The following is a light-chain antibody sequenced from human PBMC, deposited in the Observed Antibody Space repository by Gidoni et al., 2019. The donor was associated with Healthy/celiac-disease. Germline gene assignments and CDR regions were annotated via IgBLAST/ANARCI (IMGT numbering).Light chain of an antibody. J-gene: IGKJ1*01. Sequence: DIQMTQSPSSLSASVGDRVTITCRASQSISSYLNWYQQKPGKAPKLLIYAASSLQSGVPSRFSGSGSGTDFILTISSLQPEDFATYYCQQSYSTPPWTFGQGTKVESK. CDR2: AAS. CDR3: QQSYSTPPWT. CDR1: QSISSY. V-gene: IGKV1-39*01.